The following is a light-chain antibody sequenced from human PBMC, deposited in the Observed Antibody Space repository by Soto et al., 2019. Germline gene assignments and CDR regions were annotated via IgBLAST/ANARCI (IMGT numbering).Light chain of an antibody. V-gene: IGKV3-11*01. CDR2: DAS. CDR1: QSVGSY. J-gene: IGKJ4*01. Sequence: ETVLTQSPATLSLSPGERDTLSCRASQSVGSYLAGYQQKPGQAPRLLIYDASTRATGIPARFSGSGSGTDFTLTISSLETEDFAVYYCQQRSNWPPLLTFGGGTKVEIK. CDR3: QQRSNWPPLLT.